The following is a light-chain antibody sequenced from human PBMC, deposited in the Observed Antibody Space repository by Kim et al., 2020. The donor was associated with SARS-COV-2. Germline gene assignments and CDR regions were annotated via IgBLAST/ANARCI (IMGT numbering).Light chain of an antibody. CDR1: QSVLYSSNNKNY. Sequence: DIVMTQSPDSLAVSLGERATINCKSSQSVLYSSNNKNYLAWYQQKPGLPPKLLIYWASTRESGVPDRFSGSGSGTDFTLTINSLQAEDVAVYYCQQYYSTPWTFGQGTKVDIK. J-gene: IGKJ1*01. V-gene: IGKV4-1*01. CDR2: WAS. CDR3: QQYYSTPWT.